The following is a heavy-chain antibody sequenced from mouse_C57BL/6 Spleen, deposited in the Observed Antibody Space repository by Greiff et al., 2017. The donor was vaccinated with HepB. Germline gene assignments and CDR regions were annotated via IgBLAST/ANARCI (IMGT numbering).Heavy chain of an antibody. J-gene: IGHJ2*01. CDR3: SSPPYYSNDVFDY. CDR1: GYSFTGYY. V-gene: IGHV1-42*01. Sequence: VQLQQSGPELVKPGASVKISCKASGYSFTGYYMNWVKQSPEKSLEWIGEINPSTGGTTYNQKFKAKATLTVDKSSSTTYMQLNSLTSEASAVDYYSSPPYYSNDVFDYWGQGTTLTVSS. CDR2: INPSTGGT. D-gene: IGHD2-5*01.